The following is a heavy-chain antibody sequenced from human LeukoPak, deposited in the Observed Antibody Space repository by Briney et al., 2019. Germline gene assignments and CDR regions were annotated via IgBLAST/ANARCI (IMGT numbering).Heavy chain of an antibody. CDR2: INPNSGDT. Sequence: ASVKVSCKASGYTFTGYYMHWVRQAPGQGLEWMGWINPNSGDTNYAQKFQGRVTMTRDTSSSTAYMDLSRLRSDDTAVYYCARDPLAVCSSTSCYYYYMDVWGKGTTVTVSS. CDR1: GYTFTGYY. CDR3: ARDPLAVCSSTSCYYYYMDV. V-gene: IGHV1-2*02. D-gene: IGHD2-2*01. J-gene: IGHJ6*03.